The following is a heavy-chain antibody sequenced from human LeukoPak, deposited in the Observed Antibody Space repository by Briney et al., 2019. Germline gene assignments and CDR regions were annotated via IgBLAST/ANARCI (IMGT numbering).Heavy chain of an antibody. V-gene: IGHV4-59*01. J-gene: IGHJ2*01. CDR2: IYYSGST. Sequence: GSLRLSCAASGFTFINFAMNWVRQPPGKGLEWIGNIYYSGSTNYNPSLKSRVTISVDTSKNQFSLKLSSVTAADTAVYYCARYEDWYFDLWGRGALVTVSS. D-gene: IGHD3-3*01. CDR3: ARYEDWYFDL. CDR1: GFTFINFA.